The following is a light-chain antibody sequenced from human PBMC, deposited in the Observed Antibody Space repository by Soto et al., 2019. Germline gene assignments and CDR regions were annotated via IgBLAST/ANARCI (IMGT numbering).Light chain of an antibody. CDR3: LQDYNLPYT. CDR2: AAS. J-gene: IGKJ2*01. CDR1: QAIRND. V-gene: IGKV1-6*01. Sequence: AIKMTQSPSSLSASVGDRVTITCRASQAIRNDLGWYQQKPGKAPKLLMSAASSLQSGVPSRFSGSGSGTDFTLTISSLQPEDSATYYCLQDYNLPYTFGQGTKLEI.